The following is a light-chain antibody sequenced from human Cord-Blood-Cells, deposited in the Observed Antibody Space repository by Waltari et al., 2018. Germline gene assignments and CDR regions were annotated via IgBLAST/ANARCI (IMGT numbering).Light chain of an antibody. V-gene: IGLV3-1*01. J-gene: IGLJ2*01. CDR3: QAWDSSTVV. Sequence: SYELTQPPSVSVSPGQTASITCSGEKLGDKYACWYQQKPGQSPVLVIYQDSKRPSGIPERFSGSNYGNTATLTISGTQAMDEADYYCQAWDSSTVVFGGGTKLTVL. CDR2: QDS. CDR1: KLGDKY.